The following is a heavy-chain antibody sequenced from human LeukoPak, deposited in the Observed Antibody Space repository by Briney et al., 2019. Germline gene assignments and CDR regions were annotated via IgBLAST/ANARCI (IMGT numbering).Heavy chain of an antibody. CDR1: GFTFSSYS. CDR3: ARLGSDYYGSTSYYNNYYFDY. Sequence: GGSLRLSCAASGFTFSSYSMNWVRQAPGKGLDWVSSISSSSSYIYYADSVKGRFTISRDNAKNSLYLQMNSLRAEDTAVYYCARLGSDYYGSTSYYNNYYFDYWGQGTLVTVSS. D-gene: IGHD3-10*01. V-gene: IGHV3-21*01. CDR2: ISSSSSYI. J-gene: IGHJ4*02.